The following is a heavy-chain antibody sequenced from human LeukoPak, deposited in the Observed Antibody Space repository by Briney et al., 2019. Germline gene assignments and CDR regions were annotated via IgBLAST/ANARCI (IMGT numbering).Heavy chain of an antibody. CDR1: GGSISSSSYY. V-gene: IGHV4-61*05. Sequence: SETLSLTCTVSGGSISSSSYYWSWIRQPPGKGLEWIGYIYYSGSTNYNPSLKSRVTISVDTSKNQFSLKLSSVTAADTAVYYCARRGYSSGYYYSYYWGQGTLVTVSS. J-gene: IGHJ4*02. D-gene: IGHD3-22*01. CDR2: IYYSGST. CDR3: ARRGYSSGYYYSYY.